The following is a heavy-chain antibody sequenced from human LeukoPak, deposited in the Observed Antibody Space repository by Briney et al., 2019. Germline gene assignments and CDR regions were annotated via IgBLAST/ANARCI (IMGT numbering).Heavy chain of an antibody. J-gene: IGHJ3*02. CDR2: ISSSGSTI. Sequence: PGGSLRLSCTASGFTFSSYGMNWVRQAPGKGLEWVSYISSSGSTIYYADSVKGRFTISRDNAKNSLYLQMNSLRAEDTAVYYCARDPHTKLWFGELLTLPAFDIWGQGTMVTVSS. D-gene: IGHD3-10*01. CDR1: GFTFSSYG. CDR3: ARDPHTKLWFGELLTLPAFDI. V-gene: IGHV3-48*03.